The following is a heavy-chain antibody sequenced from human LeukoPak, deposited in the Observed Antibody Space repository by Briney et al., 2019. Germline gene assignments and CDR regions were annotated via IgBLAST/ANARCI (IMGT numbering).Heavy chain of an antibody. Sequence: SETLSLTCAVYGGSFSGYYWSWIRQPPGKGLEWIGEINHSGSTNYNPSLKSRVTISVDTSKNQFSLKLSSVTAADTAVYYCARDLGIAAAGRGWFDPWGQGTLVTVSS. CDR3: ARDLGIAAAGRGWFDP. J-gene: IGHJ5*02. V-gene: IGHV4-34*01. D-gene: IGHD6-13*01. CDR2: INHSGST. CDR1: GGSFSGYY.